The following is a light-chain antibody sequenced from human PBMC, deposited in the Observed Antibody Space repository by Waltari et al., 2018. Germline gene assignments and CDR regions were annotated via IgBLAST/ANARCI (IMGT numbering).Light chain of an antibody. V-gene: IGLV8-61*01. Sequence: QTVLTQEPSFSVSPGGTGTLTCPLTPGFVSSTSYLSWYQQTPGQAPRTLIYTANIRASGVPDRFSGSTLGNKAALTIKVAQADDESDYYCLMYMGSGIWVFGGGTKLTVI. CDR3: LMYMGSGIWV. CDR1: PGFVSSTSY. J-gene: IGLJ3*02. CDR2: TAN.